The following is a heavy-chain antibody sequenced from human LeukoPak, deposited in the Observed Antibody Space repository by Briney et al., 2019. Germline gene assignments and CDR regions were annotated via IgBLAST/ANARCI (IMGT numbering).Heavy chain of an antibody. Sequence: SETLSLTCAVYGGSFSGYYWSWIRQPPGKGLEWIGEINHSGSTNYNPSLKSRVTISVDTSKNQFSLKLSSVTAADTAVYYCARRRVDYDFWSGYSRGWFDPWGQGTLVTVSS. J-gene: IGHJ5*02. CDR2: INHSGST. CDR1: GGSFSGYY. V-gene: IGHV4-34*01. D-gene: IGHD3-3*01. CDR3: ARRRVDYDFWSGYSRGWFDP.